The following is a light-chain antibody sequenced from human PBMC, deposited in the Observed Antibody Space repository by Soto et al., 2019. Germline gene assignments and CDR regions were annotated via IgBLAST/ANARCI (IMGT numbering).Light chain of an antibody. J-gene: IGKJ4*01. CDR2: GAS. Sequence: DIQMTQSPSSLSASVGDRVTISCRASQDIRNYLAWYQQKPGKVPRLLISGASTLQSGVPSRIGGSGSGTDFTLTISSLQPEDVDTYYCQEYNIAPLTFGGGTKVEIK. CDR3: QEYNIAPLT. CDR1: QDIRNY. V-gene: IGKV1-27*01.